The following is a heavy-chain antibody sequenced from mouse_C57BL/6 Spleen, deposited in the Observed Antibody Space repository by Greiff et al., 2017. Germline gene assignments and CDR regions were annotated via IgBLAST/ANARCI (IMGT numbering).Heavy chain of an antibody. D-gene: IGHD1-1*01. J-gene: IGHJ4*01. Sequence: VKLMESGPGLVAPSQSLSITCTVSGFSLTSYGVHWVRQPPGKGLEWLVVIWSDGSTTYNSALKSRLSISKDNSKSQVFLKMNSLQTDDTAMYYCARHPYYGSSQAYAMDYWGQGTSVTVSS. CDR2: IWSDGST. CDR3: ARHPYYGSSQAYAMDY. V-gene: IGHV2-6-1*01. CDR1: GFSLTSYG.